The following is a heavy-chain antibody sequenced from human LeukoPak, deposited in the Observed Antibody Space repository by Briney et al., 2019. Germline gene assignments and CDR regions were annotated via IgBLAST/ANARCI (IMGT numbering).Heavy chain of an antibody. Sequence: SETLSLTCTVSGGSINSSSYYWGWIRQPPGKGLEWIGSIYYSGSTYYNPSLKSRVTISVDTSKNQFSLKLSSVTAADTAVYYCARQTYSYGPYYFDYWGQGTLVTVSS. V-gene: IGHV4-39*01. D-gene: IGHD5-18*01. CDR1: GGSINSSSYY. CDR3: ARQTYSYGPYYFDY. J-gene: IGHJ4*02. CDR2: IYYSGST.